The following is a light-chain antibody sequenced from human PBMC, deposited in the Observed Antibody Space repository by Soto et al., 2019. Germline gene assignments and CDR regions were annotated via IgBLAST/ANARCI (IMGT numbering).Light chain of an antibody. CDR2: KIS. CDR3: MQGTHWPYT. J-gene: IGKJ2*01. Sequence: VVMTQSPLSLPVTLGEPASVSCRSSQSLVDNDGYSYLSWFQQRPGQSPRRLIYKISNRDSGVPDRFSGSGSDTDFTLKISSVEPEDVAVYYCMQGTHWPYTFGQGTQLEIK. CDR1: QSLVDNDGYSY. V-gene: IGKV2-30*01.